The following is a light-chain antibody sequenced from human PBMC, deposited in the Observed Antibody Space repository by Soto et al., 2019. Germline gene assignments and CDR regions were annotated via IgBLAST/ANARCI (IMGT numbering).Light chain of an antibody. V-gene: IGLV1-51*01. Sequence: QSVLTQPPSVSAAPGQKVTISCSGSNSNIGNSYVSWYQQLPGTAPKLLIYDNNKRPSGIPDRFSGSKSGTSATLGITGLQTGDEADYYCGTWDGSLSAGVFGGGTKLTVL. CDR3: GTWDGSLSAGV. J-gene: IGLJ2*01. CDR2: DNN. CDR1: NSNIGNSY.